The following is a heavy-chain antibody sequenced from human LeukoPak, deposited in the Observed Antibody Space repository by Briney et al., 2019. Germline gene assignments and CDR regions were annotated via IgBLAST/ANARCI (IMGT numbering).Heavy chain of an antibody. CDR1: GGSISSYY. D-gene: IGHD1-26*01. J-gene: IGHJ4*02. Sequence: SETLSLTCTVSGGSISSYYWSWIRQPPGKGLEWIGYIYYSGSTNYNPSLKSRVTISVDTSKNQFSLKLSSVTAADTAVYYCARDRGNIFQYIDYWGQGILVTVSS. CDR2: IYYSGST. CDR3: ARDRGNIFQYIDY. V-gene: IGHV4-59*01.